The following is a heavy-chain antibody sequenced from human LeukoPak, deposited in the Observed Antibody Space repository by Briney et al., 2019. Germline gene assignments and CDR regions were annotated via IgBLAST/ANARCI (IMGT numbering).Heavy chain of an antibody. CDR2: INQDGREK. CDR3: AKGRDYGDF. CDR1: GFTFSSYW. V-gene: IGHV3-7*01. Sequence: AGGSLRLSCTVSGFTFSSYWMTWVRQVPGKGLQWAANINQDGREKYYMDSMKGRLNISRDNTENSVFLQLTSLRPEDTGIYFCAKGRDYGDFWGQGTLVAVSS. J-gene: IGHJ4*02.